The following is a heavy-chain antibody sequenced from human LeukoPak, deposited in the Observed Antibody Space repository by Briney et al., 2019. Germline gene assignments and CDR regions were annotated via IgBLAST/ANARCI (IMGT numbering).Heavy chain of an antibody. V-gene: IGHV3-33*01. CDR2: IWFDASNK. CDR1: GFTFSNYD. Sequence: GRSLRLSCAVSGFTFSNYDMHWVRQAPGKGLEWVAVIWFDASNKYYADSVKGRFTISRDNSKNTLYLEMNSLRGEDTAVYYCARSVGATTDWFDPWGQGTQVIVSS. D-gene: IGHD1-26*01. J-gene: IGHJ5*02. CDR3: ARSVGATTDWFDP.